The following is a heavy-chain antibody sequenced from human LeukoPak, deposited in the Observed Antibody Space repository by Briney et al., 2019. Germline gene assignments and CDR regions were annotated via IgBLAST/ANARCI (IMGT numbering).Heavy chain of an antibody. CDR1: GGSISSFY. J-gene: IGHJ5*01. V-gene: IGHV4-4*07. CDR2: LYTSGST. CDR3: ATLTYTNNSYFSS. Sequence: PSETLSLTCTVSGGSISSFYWSWIRQPAGKGLEWIGRLYTSGSTNYNPSLKSRVTMSVDTSKNQFSLKLTSVTAADTAVYYCATLTYTNNSYFSSSGHGTLVTVSS. D-gene: IGHD6-13*01.